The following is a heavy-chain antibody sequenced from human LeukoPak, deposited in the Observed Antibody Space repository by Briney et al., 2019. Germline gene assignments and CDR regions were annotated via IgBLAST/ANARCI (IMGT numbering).Heavy chain of an antibody. CDR3: ARVGGDILSGHRTGYYYAMDV. CDR2: ISYDGSNK. CDR1: GFTITRYA. D-gene: IGHD3-9*01. J-gene: IGHJ6*02. Sequence: PGGSLRLSCAASGFTITRYAMYWVRQAPGKGLEWVALISYDGSNKYYADSVKGRFTISRDNSKNTVYLQMNSPRAEDTAVYYCARVGGDILSGHRTGYYYAMDVWGQGTTVTVSS. V-gene: IGHV3-30*04.